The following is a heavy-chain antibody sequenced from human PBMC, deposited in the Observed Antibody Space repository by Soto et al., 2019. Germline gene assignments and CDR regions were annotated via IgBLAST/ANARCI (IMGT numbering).Heavy chain of an antibody. CDR1: GFTFGGSA. CDR3: TRQTDAVQWLVVPTDYNFDY. V-gene: IGHV3-73*01. CDR2: IRSKTNSYAT. Sequence: GGSLRLSRAASGFTFGGSAMHWVRQASGKGLEWVGHIRSKTNSYATAYAESVKGRVTISRDDSMNTAYLQMNSLKTEDTAVYFCTRQTDAVQWLVVPTDYNFDYWGQGTLVTVSS. D-gene: IGHD6-19*01. J-gene: IGHJ4*02.